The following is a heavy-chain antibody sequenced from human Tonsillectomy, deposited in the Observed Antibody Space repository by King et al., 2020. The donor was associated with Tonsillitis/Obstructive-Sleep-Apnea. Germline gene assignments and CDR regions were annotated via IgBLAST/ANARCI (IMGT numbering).Heavy chain of an antibody. CDR1: GFTFSTYA. CDR2: ISYDGSNK. Sequence: VQLVESGGGVVQPGRSLRLSCAASGFTFSTYAMHWVRQAPGKGLEWVVVISYDGSNKYYADSVKGRFTISRDNSKYTLYLQMNSLRAEDTAVYYCARESGGSGWYPHFAHWGQGTLVPV. V-gene: IGHV3-30*04. D-gene: IGHD6-19*01. CDR3: ARESGGSGWYPHFAH. J-gene: IGHJ4*02.